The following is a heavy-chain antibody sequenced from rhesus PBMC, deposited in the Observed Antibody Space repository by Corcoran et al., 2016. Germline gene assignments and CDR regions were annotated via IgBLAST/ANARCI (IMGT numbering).Heavy chain of an antibody. V-gene: IGHV3-8*01. CDR3: AKDMDYYGSGFDY. D-gene: IGHD3-28*01. Sequence: EVQLVESGGGLVQPGGPLRLYCTGSGSTFSSYYMYWVRQAPGKGLEWVSAINTGGGSTWYTDSVKGRFTISKENAKNTLYLQMDSLRAEDTAVYYCAKDMDYYGSGFDYWGQGVLVTVSS. CDR2: INTGGGST. J-gene: IGHJ4*01. CDR1: GSTFSSYY.